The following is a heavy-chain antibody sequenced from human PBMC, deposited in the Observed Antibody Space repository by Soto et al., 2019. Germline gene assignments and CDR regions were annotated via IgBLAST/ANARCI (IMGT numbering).Heavy chain of an antibody. CDR2: ISGSGGST. CDR3: AKTTNYYDSSGYSY. Sequence: XGSLRLSCAASGFTFSSYAMSWVRQAPGKGLEWVSAISGSGGSTYYADSVKGRFTISRDNSKNTLYLQMNSLRAEDTAVYYCAKTTNYYDSSGYSYWGQGTLVTAPQ. J-gene: IGHJ4*02. CDR1: GFTFSSYA. V-gene: IGHV3-23*01. D-gene: IGHD3-22*01.